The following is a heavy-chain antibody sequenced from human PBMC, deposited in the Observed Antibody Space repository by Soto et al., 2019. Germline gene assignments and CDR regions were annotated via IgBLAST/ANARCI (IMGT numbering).Heavy chain of an antibody. CDR3: ARDRGFLGYYYYMDV. Sequence: GGSLRLSCAASGFTFSSYSMNWVRQAPGKGLEWVSSISSSSSYIYYADSVKGRFTISRDNAKNSLYLQMNSLRAEDTAVYYCARDRGFLGYYYYMDVWGKGTTVTVSS. CDR1: GFTFSSYS. CDR2: ISSSSSYI. D-gene: IGHD3-3*01. V-gene: IGHV3-21*01. J-gene: IGHJ6*03.